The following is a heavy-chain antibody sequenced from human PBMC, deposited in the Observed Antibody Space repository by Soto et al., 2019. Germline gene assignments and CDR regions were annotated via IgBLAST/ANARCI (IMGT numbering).Heavy chain of an antibody. Sequence: KTSETLSLTCTVSGGSVTNSSYYWGWILQSPGKGLEWIGSVYYRGRSYSKSSVKSRVTISVDTSKNRFSLSLNSVTASDTAVYFCVSQRTTVPTQAYFDYWGPGALVTVSS. CDR3: VSQRTTVPTQAYFDY. D-gene: IGHD4-17*01. CDR1: GGSVTNSSYY. CDR2: VYYRGRS. V-gene: IGHV4-39*01. J-gene: IGHJ4*02.